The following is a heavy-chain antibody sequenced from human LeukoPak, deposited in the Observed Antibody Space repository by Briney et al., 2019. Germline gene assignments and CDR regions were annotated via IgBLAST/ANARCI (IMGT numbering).Heavy chain of an antibody. CDR2: INHSGST. CDR3: ARQKKIVLVVYAIGYYFDY. CDR1: GGSFNGYY. Sequence: PSKTLSLTCAVYGGSFNGYYWSWIRQPPGKGLEWIGEINHSGSTNYNPSLKSRVTISVDTSKNQFSLKLSSVTAADTAVYYCARQKKIVLVVYAIGYYFDYWGQGTLVTVSS. D-gene: IGHD2-8*02. J-gene: IGHJ4*02. V-gene: IGHV4-34*01.